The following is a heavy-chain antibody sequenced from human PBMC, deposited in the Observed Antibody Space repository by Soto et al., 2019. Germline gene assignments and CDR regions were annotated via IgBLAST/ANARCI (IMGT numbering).Heavy chain of an antibody. D-gene: IGHD6-19*01. J-gene: IGHJ4*02. CDR3: AKDRKSGSGWYWDY. CDR2: ISASGGTT. CDR1: GFTFSSYA. V-gene: IGHV3-23*01. Sequence: GGSLRLSCAASGFTFSSYAMHWVRQAPGKGLEWVSAISASGGTTYYADSVRGRFTISRDNSKNTLYLQMNSLRAEDTVVYYCAKDRKSGSGWYWDYWGQGTLVTVSS.